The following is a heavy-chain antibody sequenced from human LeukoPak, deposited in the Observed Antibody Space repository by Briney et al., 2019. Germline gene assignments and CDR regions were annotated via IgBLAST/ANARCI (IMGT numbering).Heavy chain of an antibody. CDR1: GYTFTSYG. V-gene: IGHV1-2*02. CDR3: ASMYSSGWYGTFDY. D-gene: IGHD6-19*01. Sequence: ASVKVSCKASGYTFTSYGISWVRQAPGQGLEWMGWINPNSGGTNYAQKFQGRVTMTRDTSISTAYMELSRLRSDDTAVYYCASMYSSGWYGTFDYWGQGTLVTVSS. J-gene: IGHJ4*02. CDR2: INPNSGGT.